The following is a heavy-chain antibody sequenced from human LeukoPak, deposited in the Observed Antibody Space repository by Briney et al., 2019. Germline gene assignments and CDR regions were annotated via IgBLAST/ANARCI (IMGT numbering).Heavy chain of an antibody. Sequence: SETLSLTCTVSGGPISSYYWSWIRQPAGKGLEWIGRIYTSGSTNYNPSLKSRVTMSVDTSKNQFSLKLSSVTAADTAVYYCARVTYYDFWSGSTQNWFDPWGQGTLVTVSS. V-gene: IGHV4-4*07. CDR1: GGPISSYY. CDR2: IYTSGST. J-gene: IGHJ5*02. D-gene: IGHD3-3*01. CDR3: ARVTYYDFWSGSTQNWFDP.